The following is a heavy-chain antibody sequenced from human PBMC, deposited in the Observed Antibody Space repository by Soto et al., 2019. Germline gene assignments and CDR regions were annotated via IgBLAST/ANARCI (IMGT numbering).Heavy chain of an antibody. J-gene: IGHJ6*02. D-gene: IGHD3-3*01. CDR3: ARASYDFWSGYYEAPYYYYGMDV. CDR2: IYYSGST. V-gene: IGHV4-30-2*05. Sequence: SETLSLTCAVSGGSISSGGYSWSWIRQPPGKGLEWIGYIYYSGSTYYNPSLKSRVTISVDTSKNQFSLKLSSVTAADTAVYYCARASYDFWSGYYEAPYYYYGMDVWGQGTTVTVSS. CDR1: GGSISSGGYS.